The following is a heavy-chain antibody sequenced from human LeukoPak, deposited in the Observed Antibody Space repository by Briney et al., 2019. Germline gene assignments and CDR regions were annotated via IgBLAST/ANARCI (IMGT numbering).Heavy chain of an antibody. CDR3: ARLADTAWGWFDP. Sequence: SETLSLTCTVSGDSITGFYWNWIRQPPGKGLEWIGYIHYSGTTNYNPSLKSRVSISVDTSKTQFSLKLSSVTAADTAVYYCARLADTAWGWFDPWGQGTLVTVSS. CDR2: IHYSGTT. CDR1: GDSITGFY. J-gene: IGHJ5*02. D-gene: IGHD5-18*01. V-gene: IGHV4-59*08.